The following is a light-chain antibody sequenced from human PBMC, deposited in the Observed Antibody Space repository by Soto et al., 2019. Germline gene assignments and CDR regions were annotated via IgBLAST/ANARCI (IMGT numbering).Light chain of an antibody. J-gene: IGLJ2*01. CDR2: DVS. CDR3: SSYTTTNTVL. Sequence: QSALTQPASVSGSPGQSITISCTGTSSDVGAYKRVSWYQQHPGKAPKLMIYDVSNRPSGVSSRFSGSKSGNTASLTISGLQAEDEADSYCSSYTTTNTVLFGGGTKLTVL. CDR1: SSDVGAYKR. V-gene: IGLV2-14*01.